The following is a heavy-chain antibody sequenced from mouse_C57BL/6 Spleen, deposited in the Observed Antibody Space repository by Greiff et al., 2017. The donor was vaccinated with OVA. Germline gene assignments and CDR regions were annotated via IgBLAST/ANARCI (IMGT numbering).Heavy chain of an antibody. Sequence: VQLQQSGAELVKPGASVKLSCKASGYTFTSYWMQWVKQRPGQGLEWIGEIDPSDSYTNYNQKFKGKATLTVDTSSSTAYMQLSSLTSEDSAVYYCARVYYGSSWYFDVWGTGTTVTVSS. V-gene: IGHV1-50*01. CDR3: ARVYYGSSWYFDV. J-gene: IGHJ1*03. CDR2: IDPSDSYT. CDR1: GYTFTSYW. D-gene: IGHD1-1*01.